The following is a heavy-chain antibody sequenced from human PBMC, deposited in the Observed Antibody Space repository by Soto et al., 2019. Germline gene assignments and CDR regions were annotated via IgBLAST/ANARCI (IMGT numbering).Heavy chain of an antibody. J-gene: IGHJ4*02. Sequence: QVQLVQSGPEVKTPGASVKVSCKASGYMFIGWVRQAPGQGLECMGWISFYNGDTDYAEKFQGRVTMTTDTSTSTVYMELRSLTFDDTAVYYCARVRTYSSSSPFDYWGQGTLVTVSS. D-gene: IGHD6-6*01. CDR1: GYMF. V-gene: IGHV1-18*01. CDR2: ISFYNGDT. CDR3: ARVRTYSSSSPFDY.